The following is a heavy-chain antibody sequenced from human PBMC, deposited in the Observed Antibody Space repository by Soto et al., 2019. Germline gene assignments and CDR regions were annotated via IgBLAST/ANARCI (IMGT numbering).Heavy chain of an antibody. CDR3: ARGTPPYSTLAFDY. CDR2: IYYSGST. V-gene: IGHV4-59*01. J-gene: IGHJ4*02. CDR1: GGSISSYY. Sequence: SETLSLTCTVSGGSISSYYWSWIRRPPGKGLEWIGYIYYSGSTNYNPSLKSRVTISVDTSKNQFSLKLSSVTAADTAVYYCARGTPPYSTLAFDYWGQGTLVTVSS. D-gene: IGHD6-13*01.